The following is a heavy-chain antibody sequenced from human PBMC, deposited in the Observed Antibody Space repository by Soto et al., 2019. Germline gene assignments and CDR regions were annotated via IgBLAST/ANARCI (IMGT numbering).Heavy chain of an antibody. CDR2: IWYDGSNK. D-gene: IGHD5-12*01. Sequence: GGSLRLSCAASGFTFSSYGMHWVRQAPGKGLEWVAVIWYDGSNKYYADSVKGRFTISRDNSKNTLYLQMNSPRAEDTAVYYCARDSHSGYDPPTFDYWGQGTLVTVSS. CDR1: GFTFSSYG. CDR3: ARDSHSGYDPPTFDY. J-gene: IGHJ4*02. V-gene: IGHV3-33*01.